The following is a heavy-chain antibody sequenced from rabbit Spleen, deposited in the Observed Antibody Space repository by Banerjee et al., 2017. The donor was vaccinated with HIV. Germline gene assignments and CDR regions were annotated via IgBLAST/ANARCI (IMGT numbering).Heavy chain of an antibody. CDR1: GVSFSDKDV. J-gene: IGHJ4*01. Sequence: QLEESGEGLVKPEGSLTLTCKASGVSFSDKDVMCWVRQAPGKGLEWIGYIDPIFGSTYYANWVNGRFTISRHNAQNTLYLQLTSLTAADTAPYFCVRDQAGVAGYGPWYFNLWGPGTLVTVS. V-gene: IGHV1S43*01. D-gene: IGHD6-1*01. CDR3: VRDQAGVAGYGPWYFNL. CDR2: IDPIFGST.